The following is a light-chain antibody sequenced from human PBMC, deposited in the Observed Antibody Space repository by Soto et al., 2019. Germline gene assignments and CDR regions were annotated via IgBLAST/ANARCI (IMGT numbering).Light chain of an antibody. Sequence: DIQMTQSPSSLSASVGDRVTITCRASQSISSYLNGYQQKPGKAPKLLIYAASSLQSGVPSRFSGSGSGTDFTLTISSVQPEDFATYYCQQSYSTPITFGQGTRLEIK. J-gene: IGKJ5*01. CDR1: QSISSY. V-gene: IGKV1-39*01. CDR2: AAS. CDR3: QQSYSTPIT.